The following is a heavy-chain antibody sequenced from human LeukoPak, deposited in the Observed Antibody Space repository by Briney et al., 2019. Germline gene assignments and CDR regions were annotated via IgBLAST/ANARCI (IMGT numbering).Heavy chain of an antibody. CDR2: IYPADSET. V-gene: IGHV5-51*01. J-gene: IGHJ4*02. D-gene: IGHD1-1*01. CDR3: AARPDKWNDEDFDY. CDR1: GYRFTKYW. Sequence: GDSLKISFKASGYRFTKYWIGWVRPLAGKGLAWMGIIYPADSETRYTPSYQGQVTISADKSISTAYLHWSSLKASDTAMYYCAARPDKWNDEDFDYWGQGTLVTVSS.